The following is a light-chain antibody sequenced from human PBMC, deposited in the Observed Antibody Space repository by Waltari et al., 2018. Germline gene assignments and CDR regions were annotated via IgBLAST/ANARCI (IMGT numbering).Light chain of an antibody. CDR3: QQYNRFSP. CDR2: DAS. CDR1: EAINKW. V-gene: IGKV1-5*01. Sequence: DIQMTQSPSSLSASAGDRVTITCRAREAINKWLAWYQQKPGKAPKVLIYDASTLQSGVPSRFSGSGSGTEFTLTIDSLQPDDFATYYCQQYNRFSPFGQGTNVEVK. J-gene: IGKJ1*01.